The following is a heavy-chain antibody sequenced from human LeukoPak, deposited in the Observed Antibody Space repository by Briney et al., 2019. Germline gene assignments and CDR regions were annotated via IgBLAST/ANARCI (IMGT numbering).Heavy chain of an antibody. J-gene: IGHJ4*02. V-gene: IGHV3-66*01. CDR3: ARRLEYSGSKGVFDY. CDR1: GFTFSSIA. D-gene: IGHD1-26*01. CDR2: IYSGGYT. Sequence: GGSLRLSCAASGFTFSSIAMTWARQAPGQGLGWGSSIYSGGYTDDPDSVKGTFTISRDNYKNTLDLQMNSLSAEDTAVYYCARRLEYSGSKGVFDYWGQGTLVTVSS.